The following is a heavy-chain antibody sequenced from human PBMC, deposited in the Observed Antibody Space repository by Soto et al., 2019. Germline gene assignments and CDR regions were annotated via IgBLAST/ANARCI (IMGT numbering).Heavy chain of an antibody. CDR1: GYTFTNYW. V-gene: IGHV5-51*01. Sequence: GESLKISCKVSGYTFTNYWIGWVRQMPGKGLEWMGIIYPGDSDTKYNPSFQGQVTISADKSITTTYLQWSSHKASDTAIYYCAASIFYYGMDVWGQGTTVTVSS. CDR3: AASIFYYGMDV. CDR2: IYPGDSDT. J-gene: IGHJ6*02.